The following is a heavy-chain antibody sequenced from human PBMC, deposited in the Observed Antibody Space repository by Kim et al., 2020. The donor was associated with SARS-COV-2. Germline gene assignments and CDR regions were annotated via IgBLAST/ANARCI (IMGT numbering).Heavy chain of an antibody. D-gene: IGHD3-16*01. Sequence: SETLSLTCTVSGGSMSGDYWSWIRQPPGKGLEWIGYVYYRGDTSYNPSLNSRVTISADTSNNRFSLKLTSVTAADTATYYCARDLGLTTGFDPWGQGTLVIVSS. V-gene: IGHV4-59*13. J-gene: IGHJ5*02. CDR1: GGSMSGDY. CDR3: ARDLGLTTGFDP. CDR2: VYYRGDT.